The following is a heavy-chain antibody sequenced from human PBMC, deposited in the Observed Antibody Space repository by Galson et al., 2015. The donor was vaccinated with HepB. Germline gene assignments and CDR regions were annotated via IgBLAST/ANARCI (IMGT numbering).Heavy chain of an antibody. J-gene: IGHJ6*03. CDR1: GYTFTSYA. CDR2: INAGNGNT. V-gene: IGHV1-3*01. D-gene: IGHD3-10*01. CDR3: ARPPYGSGSYYYYYYMDV. Sequence: SVKVSCKASGYTFTSYAMHWVRQAPGQRLEWMGWINAGNGNTKYSQKFQGRVTITRDTSASTAYMALSSLRSEDTAVYYCARPPYGSGSYYYYYYMDVWGKGTTVTVSS.